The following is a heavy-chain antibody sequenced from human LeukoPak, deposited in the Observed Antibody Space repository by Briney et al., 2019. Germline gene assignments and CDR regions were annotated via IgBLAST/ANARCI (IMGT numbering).Heavy chain of an antibody. CDR2: IYYSGST. CDR3: ARGRGYDSSGYPDY. Sequence: PSETLSLTCTVSGGSISSYYWNWIRQPPGKGLEWIGYIYYSGSTNYNPSLKSQVTMSVDTSKNQFSLKLSSVTAADTAVYYCARGRGYDSSGYPDYWGQGTLVTVSS. J-gene: IGHJ4*02. D-gene: IGHD3-22*01. CDR1: GGSISSYY. V-gene: IGHV4-59*01.